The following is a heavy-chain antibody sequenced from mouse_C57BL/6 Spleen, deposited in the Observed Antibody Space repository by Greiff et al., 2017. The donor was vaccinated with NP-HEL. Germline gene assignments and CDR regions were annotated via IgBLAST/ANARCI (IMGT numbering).Heavy chain of an antibody. CDR1: GYSITSGYY. Sequence: EVQLVESGPGLVKPSQSLSLTCSVTGYSITSGYYWNWIRQFPGNKLEWMGYISYDGSNNYNPSLKNRISITRDTSKNQFFLKLNSVTTEDTATYYCASRGLGYWGQGTTLTVSS. V-gene: IGHV3-6*01. J-gene: IGHJ2*01. D-gene: IGHD4-1*01. CDR3: ASRGLGY. CDR2: ISYDGSN.